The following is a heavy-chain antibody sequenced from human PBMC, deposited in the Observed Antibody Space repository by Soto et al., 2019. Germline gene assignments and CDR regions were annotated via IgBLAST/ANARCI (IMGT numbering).Heavy chain of an antibody. V-gene: IGHV1-8*01. CDR2: MNPNSGNT. Sequence: QVQLVQSGAEVKKPGASVKVSCKASGYTFTSYDINWVRQATGQGLEWMGWMNPNSGNTGYAQKFQGRVTMTRNTSRSTAYIDLSSLRSEDTAVYYCARKTYHYDSSGYSPYFDYWGQGTLVTVSS. CDR3: ARKTYHYDSSGYSPYFDY. J-gene: IGHJ4*02. CDR1: GYTFTSYD. D-gene: IGHD3-22*01.